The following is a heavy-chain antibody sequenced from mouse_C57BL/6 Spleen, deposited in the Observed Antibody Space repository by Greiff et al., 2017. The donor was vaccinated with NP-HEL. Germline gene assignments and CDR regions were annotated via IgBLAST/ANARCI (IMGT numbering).Heavy chain of an antibody. CDR2: IDPSDSYT. CDR1: GYTFTSYW. CDR3: ARAYYGSSYTY. V-gene: IGHV1-50*01. Sequence: VKLQQPGAELVKPGASVKLSCKASGYTFTSYWMQWVKQRPGQGLEWIGEIDPSDSYTNYNQKFKGKATLTVDTSSSTAYMQLSSLTSEDSAVYYCARAYYGSSYTYWGQGTLVTVSA. D-gene: IGHD1-1*01. J-gene: IGHJ3*01.